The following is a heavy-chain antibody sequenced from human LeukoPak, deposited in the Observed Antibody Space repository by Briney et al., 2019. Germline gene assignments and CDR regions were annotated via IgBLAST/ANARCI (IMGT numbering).Heavy chain of an antibody. CDR1: GFTFSNYW. Sequence: GGSLRLSCAASGFTFSNYWMTWVRQTPGKGLEWVANIKEDGRERYYVDSVEGRFTISRDNAKNSLHLQMNSLRAEDTAVYYCAKDQSIRATYYYDSSGYYFGSATDYWGQGTLVTVSS. D-gene: IGHD3-22*01. CDR3: AKDQSIRATYYYDSSGYYFGSATDY. V-gene: IGHV3-7*03. J-gene: IGHJ4*02. CDR2: IKEDGRER.